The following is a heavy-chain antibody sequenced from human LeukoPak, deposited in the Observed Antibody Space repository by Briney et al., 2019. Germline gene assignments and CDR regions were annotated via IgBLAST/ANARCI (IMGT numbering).Heavy chain of an antibody. Sequence: PSVTLSLTCAVSGGSISSNNWWSWVRQPPGKGLEWIGEIYHSGSTNYNPSLKSRVTISVDKSKNLFPLKLSSVTAADSAVYYCARGYSYGFPLDFWGQGTLVTVSS. CDR3: ARGYSYGFPLDF. CDR2: IYHSGST. CDR1: GGSISSNNW. D-gene: IGHD5-18*01. J-gene: IGHJ4*02. V-gene: IGHV4-4*02.